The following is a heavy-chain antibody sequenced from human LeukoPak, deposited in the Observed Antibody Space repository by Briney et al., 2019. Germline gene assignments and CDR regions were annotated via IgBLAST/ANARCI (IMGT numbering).Heavy chain of an antibody. CDR1: GGSISSSNW. D-gene: IGHD6-13*01. CDR3: ARVYYSNSYDYWYFDL. CDR2: IYHSGST. J-gene: IGHJ2*01. V-gene: IGHV4-4*02. Sequence: PSETLSLTCAVSGGSISSSNWWSCVRQPPGKGLEWIGEIYHSGSTNYNPSLKSRVTISVDKSKNQFSLKLSSVTAADTAVYYCARVYYSNSYDYWYFDLWGRGTLVTVSS.